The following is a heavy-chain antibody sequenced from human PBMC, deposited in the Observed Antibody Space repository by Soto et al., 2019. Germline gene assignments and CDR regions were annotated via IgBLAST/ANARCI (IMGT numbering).Heavy chain of an antibody. CDR2: IIPILGTA. Sequence: QVQLVQSGAEVKKPGSSVKVSCKASGGTFSSDAISWVRQAPGQGLEWMGGIIPILGTAKYAEKFQGRVTITPDESTSTAYMDLSSLTSEDTAVYFCARDWGGNTHFFDYWGQGPLVTVSS. V-gene: IGHV1-69*05. CDR1: GGTFSSDA. CDR3: ARDWGGNTHFFDY. D-gene: IGHD3-10*01. J-gene: IGHJ4*02.